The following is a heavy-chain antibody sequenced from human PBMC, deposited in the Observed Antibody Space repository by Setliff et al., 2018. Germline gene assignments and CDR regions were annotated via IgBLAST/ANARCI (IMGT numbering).Heavy chain of an antibody. J-gene: IGHJ6*02. Sequence: PGGSLRLSCAASGFIFSDYYMSWIRQAPGKGLEWVSYISSSSSYTNYADSVKGRFTISRDNAKNSLYLQMNSLRAEDTAVYYCARVRVVVIGNYYYYYGMDVWGQGTTVTVSS. V-gene: IGHV3-11*05. D-gene: IGHD2-15*01. CDR2: ISSSSSYT. CDR1: GFIFSDYY. CDR3: ARVRVVVIGNYYYYYGMDV.